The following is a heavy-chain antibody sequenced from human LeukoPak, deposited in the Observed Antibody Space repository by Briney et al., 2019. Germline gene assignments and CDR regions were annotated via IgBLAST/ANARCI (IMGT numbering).Heavy chain of an antibody. CDR3: ARDVRPAHYYDSSGKVFDY. Sequence: ASVKVSCKASGGTFSSYAISWVRQAPGQGLEWMGRIIPILGIANYAQKFQGRVTITADKSTSTAYMELSSLRSEDTAVYYCARDVRPAHYYDSSGKVFDYWGQGTLVTVSS. J-gene: IGHJ4*02. CDR2: IIPILGIA. CDR1: GGTFSSYA. D-gene: IGHD3-22*01. V-gene: IGHV1-69*04.